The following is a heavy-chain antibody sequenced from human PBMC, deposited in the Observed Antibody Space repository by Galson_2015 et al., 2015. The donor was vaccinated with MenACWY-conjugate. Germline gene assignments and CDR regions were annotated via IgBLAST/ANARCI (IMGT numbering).Heavy chain of an antibody. CDR3: ARDSVVRGVMLGVGHWFDP. CDR1: GGSISSYY. D-gene: IGHD3-10*01. J-gene: IGHJ5*02. V-gene: IGHV4-59*01. Sequence: SETLSLTCTVSGGSISSYYWSWIRQPPGKGLEWIGYIYYSGSTNYNPSLKSRVTISVDTSKNQFSLKLSSVTAADTAVYYCARDSVVRGVMLGVGHWFDPWGQGTLVTVSS. CDR2: IYYSGST.